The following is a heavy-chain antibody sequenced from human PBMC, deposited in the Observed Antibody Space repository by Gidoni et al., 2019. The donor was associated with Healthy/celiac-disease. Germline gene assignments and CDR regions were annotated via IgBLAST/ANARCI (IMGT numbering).Heavy chain of an antibody. V-gene: IGHV3-23*01. J-gene: IGHJ3*02. CDR3: AKVGWGGIYSSSWYDDNDAFDI. D-gene: IGHD6-13*01. CDR1: GFTFSSYA. Sequence: EVQLLESGGGLVQPGGSLRLSCAASGFTFSSYAMSWVRQAPGKGLEWVSAISGSGGSTISRDNSKNTLYLQMNSLRAEDTAVYYCAKVGWGGIYSSSWYDDNDAFDIWGQGTMVTVSS. CDR2: ISGSGGS.